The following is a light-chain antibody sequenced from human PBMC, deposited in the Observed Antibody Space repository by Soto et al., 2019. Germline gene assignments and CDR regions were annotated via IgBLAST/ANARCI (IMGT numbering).Light chain of an antibody. CDR3: QQYGSSPRTLT. V-gene: IGKV3-20*01. CDR2: GAS. CDR1: QSVSDSY. Sequence: IVLTQSPGTLSLSPGERATLSCRASQSVSDSYLAWYQQKPGQAPRLLIYGASSRATGIPDRFSGSGSGTDFTLTISRLEPEDFAVYYCQQYGSSPRTLTFGGGTKVDIK. J-gene: IGKJ4*01.